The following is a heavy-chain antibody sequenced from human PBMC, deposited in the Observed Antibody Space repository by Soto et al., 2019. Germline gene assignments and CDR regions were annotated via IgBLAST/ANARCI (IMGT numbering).Heavy chain of an antibody. V-gene: IGHV1-18*01. CDR1: GYTFTSYG. J-gene: IGHJ4*02. D-gene: IGHD2-8*01. CDR3: ARAIVLMVYAIDYFDY. Sequence: ASVKVSCKASGYTFTSYGISWVRQAPGQGLEWMGWISAYNGNTNYAQKLQGRVTMTTDTSTSTAYMELRSLRSDDTAVYYCARAIVLMVYAIDYFDYWGQGTLVTVSS. CDR2: ISAYNGNT.